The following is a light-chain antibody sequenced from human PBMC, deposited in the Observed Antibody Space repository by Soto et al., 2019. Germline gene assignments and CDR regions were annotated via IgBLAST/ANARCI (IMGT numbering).Light chain of an antibody. CDR2: KAS. CDR3: QQYNTYRT. J-gene: IGKJ1*01. CDR1: QSISIW. Sequence: DIQVTQSPSSLSASAGDSVTITCRASQSISIWLAWYQQKPGKAPKLLIYKASTLESGVPSRFSGSGSGTDFTLTISSLQPDDVATYYCQQYNTYRTFGQGTKVDIK. V-gene: IGKV1-5*03.